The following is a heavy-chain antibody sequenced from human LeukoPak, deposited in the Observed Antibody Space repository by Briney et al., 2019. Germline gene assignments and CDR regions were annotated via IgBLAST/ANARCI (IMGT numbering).Heavy chain of an antibody. V-gene: IGHV1-69*05. Sequence: GASVKVSCKASGGTFSSYAISWVRQAPGQGLEWMGGIIPIFGTANYAQKFQGRVTITTDESTSTAYMELSSLRSEDTAVYYCARGSGVAATHPRPFDYWGQGTLVTVSP. CDR3: ARGSGVAATHPRPFDY. J-gene: IGHJ4*02. CDR1: GGTFSSYA. CDR2: IIPIFGTA. D-gene: IGHD2-15*01.